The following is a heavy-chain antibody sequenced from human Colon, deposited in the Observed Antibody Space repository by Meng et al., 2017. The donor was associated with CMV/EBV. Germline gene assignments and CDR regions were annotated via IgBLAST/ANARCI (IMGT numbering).Heavy chain of an antibody. CDR3: AKEFVLGTHLDH. V-gene: IGHV3-30*02. J-gene: IGHJ4*02. CDR1: GFSFNTFG. Sequence: GGSLRLSCSASGFSFNTFGMHWVRQAPGKGLEWVAFIRYDGSKADYADSVTGRFTISRDNAKSSLHLQMTSLRPEDSAVYFCAKEFVLGTHLDHWGQGTVVTVPS. CDR2: IRYDGSKA. D-gene: IGHD2-21*02.